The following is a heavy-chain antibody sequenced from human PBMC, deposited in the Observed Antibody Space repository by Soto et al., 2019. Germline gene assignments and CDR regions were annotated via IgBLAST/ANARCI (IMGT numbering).Heavy chain of an antibody. D-gene: IGHD6-6*01. CDR1: GFTFSSYA. Sequence: QVQLVESGGGVVQPGRSLRLSCAASGFTFSSYAMHWVRQAPGKGLEWVAVISYDGSNKYYADSVKGRFTISRDNSKNTQYLQMNSLRAEDTAVYYCAREGASSSPDAFDIWGQGTMVTVSS. CDR2: ISYDGSNK. V-gene: IGHV3-30-3*01. CDR3: AREGASSSPDAFDI. J-gene: IGHJ3*02.